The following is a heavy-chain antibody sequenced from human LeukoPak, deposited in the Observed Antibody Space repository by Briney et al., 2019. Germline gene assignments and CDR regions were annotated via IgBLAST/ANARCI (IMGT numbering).Heavy chain of an antibody. Sequence: SETLSLTCTVSGGSISSSRYYWGWIRQPPGKGLEWIGSIYYSGSTYYNPSLKSRVTISVDTSKNQFSLKLSSVTAADTAVYYCARQVERNWFDPWGQGTLVTVSS. CDR2: IYYSGST. V-gene: IGHV4-39*01. D-gene: IGHD1-26*01. CDR3: ARQVERNWFDP. CDR1: GGSISSSRYY. J-gene: IGHJ5*02.